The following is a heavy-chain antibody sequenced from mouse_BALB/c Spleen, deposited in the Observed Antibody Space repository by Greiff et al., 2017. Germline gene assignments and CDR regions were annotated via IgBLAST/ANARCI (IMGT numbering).Heavy chain of an antibody. CDR2: INPSTGYT. D-gene: IGHD1-1*01. J-gene: IGHJ3*01. V-gene: IGHV1-7*01. Sequence: QVQLQQSGAELAKPGASVKMSCKASGYTFTSYWMHWVKQRPGQGLEWIGYINPSTGYTEYTQKFKDKATLTADKSSSTAYMQLSSLTSEDSAVYYCARRATVVEPWFAYWGQGTLVTVSA. CDR3: ARRATVVEPWFAY. CDR1: GYTFTSYW.